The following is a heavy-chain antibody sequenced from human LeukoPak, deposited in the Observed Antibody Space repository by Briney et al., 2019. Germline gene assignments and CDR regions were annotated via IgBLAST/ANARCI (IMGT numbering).Heavy chain of an antibody. Sequence: GGSLRLSCAASGFTFDDYAMHWVRQAPGKGLEWVSGISWNSGTIGYADSVKGRFTISRDNAKNSLCLQMNSLRAEDTALYYCAKDIGSSALYSGYVWCGMDVWGQGTTVTVSS. CDR2: ISWNSGTI. CDR3: AKDIGSSALYSGYVWCGMDV. CDR1: GFTFDDYA. J-gene: IGHJ6*02. V-gene: IGHV3-9*01. D-gene: IGHD5-12*01.